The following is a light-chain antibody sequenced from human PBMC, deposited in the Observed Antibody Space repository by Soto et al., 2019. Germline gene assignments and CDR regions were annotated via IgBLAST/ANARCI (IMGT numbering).Light chain of an antibody. CDR2: GIS. V-gene: IGKV3-20*01. Sequence: VLTQSPGPLSLSPGERATLSCRASQSVTNSFFAWYQQRPGQAPSLLIYGISNRATGIPDRFSGSGSGTDFTLTISRLEPEDFVVYYCQQYSTLPHTFGQGTKLEVK. J-gene: IGKJ2*01. CDR3: QQYSTLPHT. CDR1: QSVTNSF.